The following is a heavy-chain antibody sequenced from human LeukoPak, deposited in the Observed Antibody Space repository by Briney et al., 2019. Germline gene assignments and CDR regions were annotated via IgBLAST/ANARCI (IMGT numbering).Heavy chain of an antibody. Sequence: SETLSLTCTVSGGSISSSSYYWGWIRQPPGKGLEWIGSIYYSGSTYYNPSLKSRVTISVDTSKNQFSLKLSSATAADTAVYYCARAKYYDFSSGYMTYYFDSWGQGALVTVSS. V-gene: IGHV4-39*07. CDR3: ARAKYYDFSSGYMTYYFDS. J-gene: IGHJ4*02. CDR2: IYYSGST. CDR1: GGSISSSSYY. D-gene: IGHD3-3*01.